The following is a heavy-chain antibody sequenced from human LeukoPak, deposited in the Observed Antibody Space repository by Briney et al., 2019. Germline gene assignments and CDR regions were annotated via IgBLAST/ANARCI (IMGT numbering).Heavy chain of an antibody. D-gene: IGHD6-13*01. J-gene: IGHJ3*02. CDR1: GGTFSSYA. CDR3: ARVGAIAAASTWGAFDI. CDR2: IIPIFGTA. V-gene: IGHV1-69*13. Sequence: SVKVSCKASGGTFSSYAISWVRQAPGQGLEWMGGIIPIFGTANYAQKFQGRVTITADESTSTAYMELSSLRSEDTAVYYCARVGAIAAASTWGAFDIWGQGTMVTVSS.